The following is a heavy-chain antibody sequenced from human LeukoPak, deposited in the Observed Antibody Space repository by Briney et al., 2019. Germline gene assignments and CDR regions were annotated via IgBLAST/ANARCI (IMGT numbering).Heavy chain of an antibody. CDR1: GGTFSSYA. Sequence: ASVKVSCKASGGTFSSYAISWVRQATGQGLEWMGWMNPNSGNTGYAQKFQGRVTMTRNTSISTAYMELSSLRSEDTAVYYCARGPPTDFDYWGQGTLVTVSS. CDR2: MNPNSGNT. CDR3: ARGPPTDFDY. J-gene: IGHJ4*02. V-gene: IGHV1-8*02.